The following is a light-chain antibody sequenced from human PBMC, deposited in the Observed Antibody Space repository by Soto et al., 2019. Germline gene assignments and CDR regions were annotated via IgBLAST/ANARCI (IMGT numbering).Light chain of an antibody. CDR1: SSDVGAYNY. V-gene: IGLV2-8*01. J-gene: IGLJ1*01. Sequence: ALSPSPSASWSPGHVVSISCTGTSSDVGAYNYVAWYQQHPGKVPKLMIYEVSKRPSGVPDRFSGSKSGNTASLTVSGLQADDEADYYCSSYAGSDVFVFGTGTKVTVL. CDR3: SSYAGSDVFV. CDR2: EVS.